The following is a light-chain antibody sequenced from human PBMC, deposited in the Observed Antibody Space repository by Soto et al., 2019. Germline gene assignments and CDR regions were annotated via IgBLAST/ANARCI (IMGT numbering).Light chain of an antibody. J-gene: IGKJ3*01. CDR3: QQLNSYPFA. V-gene: IGKV1-9*01. CDR1: QGSSNY. CDR2: AAS. Sequence: DIQLTQSPSLLSASVGDRVIITCRASQGSSNYVAWLQQNPGKAPKVLIYAASTLQSGVPSRFSGSGAGTECTLAMCSLQPEEFATYSCQQLNSYPFAFGPGTKVEI.